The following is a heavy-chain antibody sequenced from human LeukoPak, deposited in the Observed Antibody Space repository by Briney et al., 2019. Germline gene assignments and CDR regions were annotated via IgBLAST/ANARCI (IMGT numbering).Heavy chain of an antibody. CDR1: GYSISSGYY. D-gene: IGHD5-12*01. V-gene: IGHV4-38-2*02. CDR3: ARDHYSGFSFDY. J-gene: IGHJ4*02. Sequence: SETLSLTCTVSGYSISSGYYWGWIRQPPGKGLEWIGNIYHSGSTYYNPSLKSRVTISVDTSKNQFSLKLSSVTAADTAVYYCARDHYSGFSFDYWGQGTLVTVSS. CDR2: IYHSGST.